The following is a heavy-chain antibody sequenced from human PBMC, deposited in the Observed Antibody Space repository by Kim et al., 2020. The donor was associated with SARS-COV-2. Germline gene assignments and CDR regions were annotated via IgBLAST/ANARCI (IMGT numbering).Heavy chain of an antibody. CDR3: AKDCGSGSYYYFDY. D-gene: IGHD1-26*01. J-gene: IGHJ4*02. Sequence: GGSLRLSCAASGFTFSSYGMHWVRQAPGKGLEWVAVISYDGSNKYYADSVKGRFTISRDNSKNTLYLQMNSLRAEDTAVYYCAKDCGSGSYYYFDYWGQGTLVTVSS. CDR2: ISYDGSNK. V-gene: IGHV3-30*18. CDR1: GFTFSSYG.